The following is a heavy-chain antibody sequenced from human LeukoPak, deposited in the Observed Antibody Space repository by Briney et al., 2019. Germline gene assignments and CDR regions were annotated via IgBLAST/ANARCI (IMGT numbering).Heavy chain of an antibody. Sequence: GGSLRLSCEVSGLKFSDAWMSWVRQAPGKGLEWVGRIKSKRGGGTTEFAAPVNGRFTISRDDSKNMVYLEMNSLKTEDTAVYYCTHESQFAWLFFFFDFWGQGTRVTVSS. CDR1: GLKFSDAW. D-gene: IGHD3-9*01. CDR2: IKSKRGGGTT. V-gene: IGHV3-15*01. CDR3: THESQFAWLFFFFDF. J-gene: IGHJ4*02.